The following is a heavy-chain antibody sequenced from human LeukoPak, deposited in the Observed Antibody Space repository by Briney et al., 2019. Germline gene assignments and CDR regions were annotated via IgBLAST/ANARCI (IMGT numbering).Heavy chain of an antibody. CDR2: IHYRGTT. J-gene: IGHJ4*02. CDR3: ARETGGGYGVGY. Sequence: PSETLSLTCTVSGDSISDTSHFWDWIRQPPGKGLEWIGNIHYRGTTYYNPSLKSRVTISVDMSKNQFSLSLTSVTAADTAVYYCARETGGGYGVGYWGQGTLVTVSS. D-gene: IGHD3-22*01. CDR1: GDSISDTSHF. V-gene: IGHV4-39*07.